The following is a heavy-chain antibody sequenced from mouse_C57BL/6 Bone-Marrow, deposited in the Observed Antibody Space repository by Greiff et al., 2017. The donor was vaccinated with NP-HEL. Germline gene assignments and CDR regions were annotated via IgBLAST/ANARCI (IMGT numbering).Heavy chain of an antibody. Sequence: EVQLQESEGGLVQPGSSMKLSCTASGFTFSDYYMAWVRQVPEKGLEWVANINYDGSSTYYLDSLKSRFIISRDNAKNILYLQMSSLKSEDTATYYCAREGGAMDYWGQGTSVTVSS. V-gene: IGHV5-16*01. J-gene: IGHJ4*01. CDR3: AREGGAMDY. CDR1: GFTFSDYY. CDR2: INYDGSST.